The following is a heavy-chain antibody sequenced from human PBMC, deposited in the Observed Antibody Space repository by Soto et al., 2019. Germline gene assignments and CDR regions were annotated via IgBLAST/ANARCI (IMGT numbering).Heavy chain of an antibody. CDR3: ARDPDSSGWYNWFDP. CDR1: GFTFSSYS. CDR2: ISSSGSTI. D-gene: IGHD6-19*01. J-gene: IGHJ5*02. Sequence: EVQLVESGGGLVQPGGSLRLSCAASGFTFSSYSMNWVRQAPGKGLEWVSYISSSGSTIYYADSMKGRFTISRDNAKNSLYLQMNSLRAEDTAVYYCARDPDSSGWYNWFDPWGQGTLVTVSS. V-gene: IGHV3-48*01.